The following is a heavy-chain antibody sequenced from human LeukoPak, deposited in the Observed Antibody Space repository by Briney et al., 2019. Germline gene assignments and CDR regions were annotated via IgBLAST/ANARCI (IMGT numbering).Heavy chain of an antibody. CDR1: GGTFNSYA. Sequence: SVKVSCKGSGGTFNSYAISWVGQAPGQGGEWMGGIITIFGTANYAQKFQGRVTITADENTRTDYMEMRRQRYGDTDVYFCESLCSTSCYVFYWGQGTLVTVSS. CDR3: ESLCSTSCYVFY. D-gene: IGHD2-2*01. CDR2: IITIFGTA. J-gene: IGHJ4*02. V-gene: IGHV1-69*13.